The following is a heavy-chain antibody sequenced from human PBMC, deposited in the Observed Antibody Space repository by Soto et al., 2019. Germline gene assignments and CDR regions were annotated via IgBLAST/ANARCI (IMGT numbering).Heavy chain of an antibody. D-gene: IGHD1-26*01. Sequence: QVQLVQSGAEVKKPGASVKVSCKTYGYTFTSYDINRWRQATGQGLVWMGRMNPNSANTAYAQKFQGRVTMTRNTSIITAYIELSSLRSEDTAVYYCARERSSGAFDIWGQGTMVTVSS. CDR1: GYTFTSYD. CDR3: ARERSSGAFDI. V-gene: IGHV1-8*01. CDR2: MNPNSANT. J-gene: IGHJ3*02.